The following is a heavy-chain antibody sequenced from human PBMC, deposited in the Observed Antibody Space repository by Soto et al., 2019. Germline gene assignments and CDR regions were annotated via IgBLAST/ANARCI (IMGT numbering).Heavy chain of an antibody. CDR3: ARTKGRQLLVRNDGEYGMDV. J-gene: IGHJ6*02. CDR1: GFTFSSYS. V-gene: IGHV3-21*01. Sequence: GGSLRLSCAASGFTFSSYSMNWVRQAPGKGLEWVSSISYNSSYIYYADSVKGRFTISRDNAKNSLYLQMNSLRAEDTAVYYCARTKGRQLLVRNDGEYGMDVWGQGTTVTVSS. CDR2: ISYNSSYI. D-gene: IGHD1-1*01.